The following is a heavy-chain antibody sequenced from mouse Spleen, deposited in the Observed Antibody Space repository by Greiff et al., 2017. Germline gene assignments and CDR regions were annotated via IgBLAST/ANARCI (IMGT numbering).Heavy chain of an antibody. J-gene: IGHJ1*01. CDR3: ASLTGTWGYWYFDV. Sequence: VQLQQPGAELVKPGASVKMSCKASGYTFTSYWITWVKQRPGQGLEWIGDIYPGSGSTNYNEKFKSKATLTVDTSSSTAYMQLSSLTSEDSAVYYCASLTGTWGYWYFDVWGAGTTVTVSS. D-gene: IGHD4-1*01. CDR2: IYPGSGST. V-gene: IGHV1-55*01. CDR1: GYTFTSYW.